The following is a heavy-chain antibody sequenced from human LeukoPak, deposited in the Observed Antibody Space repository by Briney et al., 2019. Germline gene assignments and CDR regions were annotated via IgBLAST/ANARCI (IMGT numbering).Heavy chain of an antibody. V-gene: IGHV1-2*02. CDR1: GYTFTGYY. CDR3: ARIRIQLWRPLDY. CDR2: INPNSGGT. D-gene: IGHD5-18*01. J-gene: IGHJ4*02. Sequence: ASVKVSCKASGYTFTGYYMHWVRQAPGQGLEWMGWINPNSGGTNYAQKFQGRVTMTRDTSISTAYMELSRLRSDDTAVYYCARIRIQLWRPLDYWGQGTLVTVSS.